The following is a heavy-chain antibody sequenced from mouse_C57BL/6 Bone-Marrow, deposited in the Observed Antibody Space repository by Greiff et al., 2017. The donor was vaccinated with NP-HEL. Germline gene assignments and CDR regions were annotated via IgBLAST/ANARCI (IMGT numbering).Heavy chain of an antibody. Sequence: VQLQQSGAELVKPGASVKISCKASGYAFSSYWMNWVKQRPGKGLEWIGQIYPGDGDTNYNGKFKGKATLTADKTSSTAYMQLSSLTSEVSAVYFCARRGITTYYFDFWGQGTTLTVSS. V-gene: IGHV1-80*01. CDR1: GYAFSSYW. J-gene: IGHJ2*01. CDR3: ARRGITTYYFDF. D-gene: IGHD1-1*01. CDR2: IYPGDGDT.